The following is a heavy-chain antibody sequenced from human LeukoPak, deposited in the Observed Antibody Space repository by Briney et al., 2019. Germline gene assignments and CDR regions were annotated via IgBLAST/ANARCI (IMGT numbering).Heavy chain of an antibody. CDR2: INHSGIT. J-gene: IGHJ3*02. D-gene: IGHD4-11*01. V-gene: IGHV4-34*01. Sequence: SETLSLTCAVYGGSFSGYYWSWIRQPPGKGLEWIGEINHSGITNYNPSLKSRVTISVDTSKNQFSLRLRSVTAADTAVYYCARDLTTVTKGFDIWGQGTVVTVSS. CDR3: ARDLTTVTKGFDI. CDR1: GGSFSGYY.